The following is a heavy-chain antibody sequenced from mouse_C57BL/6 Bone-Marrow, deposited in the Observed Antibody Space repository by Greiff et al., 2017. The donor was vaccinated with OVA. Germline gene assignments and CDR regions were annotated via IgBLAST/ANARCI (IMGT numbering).Heavy chain of an antibody. D-gene: IGHD1-1*01. CDR3: ARDVCYFFEY. V-gene: IGHV1-76*01. Sequence: QVQLQQSGAEVVRPGASVKLSCKASGYTFTDHYINWVKQRPGQGLEWIARIYPGSGNTDYNEKFKGKATLTADKSSNTAYMQLSSLTSEYSAVYFCARDVCYFFEYWGQGNTLTVTS. CDR1: GYTFTDHY. CDR2: IYPGSGNT. J-gene: IGHJ2*01.